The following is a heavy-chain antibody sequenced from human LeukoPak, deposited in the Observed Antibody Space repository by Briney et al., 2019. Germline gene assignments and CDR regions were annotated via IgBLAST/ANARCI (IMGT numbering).Heavy chain of an antibody. Sequence: SETLSLTCTVSGVSIRSGYWSWIPQPPGKGLEWIGYIYYSGSTNYNPSLESRVSMSLDTSKTQFSLNLRSVTAADTAVYYCARYVRNSGTFYLDYWGQGTLVTVSS. J-gene: IGHJ4*02. CDR1: GVSIRSGY. CDR3: ARYVRNSGTFYLDY. D-gene: IGHD1-26*01. CDR2: IYYSGST. V-gene: IGHV4-59*01.